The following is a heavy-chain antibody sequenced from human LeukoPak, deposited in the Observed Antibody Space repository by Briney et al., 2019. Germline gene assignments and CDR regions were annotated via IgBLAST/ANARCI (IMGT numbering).Heavy chain of an antibody. CDR2: IKQDGSEK. V-gene: IGHV3-7*01. CDR3: ARDDCSSISCYHNWFDP. CDR1: GFTFSSYW. Sequence: SGGSLRLSCAASGFTFSSYWMSWVRQAPGKGLEWVANIKQDGSEKYYVDSVKGRFTISRDNAKNSLYLQMNSLRAEDTAVYYCARDDCSSISCYHNWFDPWGQATLVTVSS. J-gene: IGHJ5*02. D-gene: IGHD2-2*01.